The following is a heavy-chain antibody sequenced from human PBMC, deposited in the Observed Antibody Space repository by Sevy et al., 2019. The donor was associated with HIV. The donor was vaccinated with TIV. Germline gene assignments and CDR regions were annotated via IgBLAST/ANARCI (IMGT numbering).Heavy chain of an antibody. CDR3: ARYTYYYDSSGYPLPYYYGMDV. V-gene: IGHV1-69*13. D-gene: IGHD3-22*01. CDR2: IIPIFGTA. Sequence: SVKVSCKASGGTFSSYAISWVRQARGQGLEWMGGIIPIFGTANYAQKFQGRVTITADESTSTAYMELSSLRSEDTAVYYCARYTYYYDSSGYPLPYYYGMDVWGQGTTVTVSS. J-gene: IGHJ6*02. CDR1: GGTFSSYA.